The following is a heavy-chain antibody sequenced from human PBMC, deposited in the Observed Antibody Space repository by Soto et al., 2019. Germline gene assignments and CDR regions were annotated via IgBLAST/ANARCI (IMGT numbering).Heavy chain of an antibody. CDR2: IYHSGST. CDR3: ARSARDDAVTTRIEY. D-gene: IGHD4-17*01. CDR1: GGSISSSNW. Sequence: SETLSLTCAVSGGSISSSNWWSWVRQPPGKGLEWIGEIYHSGSTNYNPSLKSRVTISVDKSKNQFSLKLSSVTAADTAVYYCARSARDDAVTTRIEYWGQGTLVTVSS. V-gene: IGHV4-4*02. J-gene: IGHJ4*02.